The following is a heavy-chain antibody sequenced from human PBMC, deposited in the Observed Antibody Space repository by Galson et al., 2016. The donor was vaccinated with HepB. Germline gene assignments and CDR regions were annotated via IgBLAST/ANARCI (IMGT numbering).Heavy chain of an antibody. V-gene: IGHV3-11*01. D-gene: IGHD6-6*01. CDR3: GRDPARLDY. Sequence: SLRLSCAASGFTFSDFYMSWIRQAPGKGLVWVSYISSSGNTIYYAYSVKGRFTISRDNAKNSLYLEMNSLRADDTAVYYCGRDPARLDYWGQGTLVTVSS. CDR1: GFTFSDFY. J-gene: IGHJ4*02. CDR2: ISSSGNTI.